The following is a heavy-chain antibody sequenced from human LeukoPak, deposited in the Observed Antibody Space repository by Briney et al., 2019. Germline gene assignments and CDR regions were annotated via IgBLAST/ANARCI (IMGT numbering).Heavy chain of an antibody. CDR1: GGSISSGGYY. D-gene: IGHD2-2*01. CDR3: ARVITEYQLHYFDY. J-gene: IGHJ4*02. Sequence: SETLSLTCTVSGGSISSGGYYWNWIRQHPGKGLEWIGYIYYSGSTYYNPSLKSRVTISVDTSKNQFSLKLSSVTAADTAVYYCARVITEYQLHYFDYWGQGTLVTVSS. CDR2: IYYSGST. V-gene: IGHV4-31*03.